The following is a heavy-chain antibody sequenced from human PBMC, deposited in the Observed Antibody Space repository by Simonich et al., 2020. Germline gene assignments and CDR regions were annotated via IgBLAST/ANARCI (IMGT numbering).Heavy chain of an antibody. D-gene: IGHD6-13*01. CDR3: ARHAGFAFDI. Sequence: QLELQESGPGLVKPSETLSLTCTVSGGSISSSSYYWGWIRQPPGKGLEWIGSIYYSGSPYYNPSLKSRVTISVDTSKNQFSLKLSSVTAADTAGYYCARHAGFAFDIWGQGTMVTVSS. V-gene: IGHV4-39*01. J-gene: IGHJ3*02. CDR1: GGSISSSSYY. CDR2: IYYSGSP.